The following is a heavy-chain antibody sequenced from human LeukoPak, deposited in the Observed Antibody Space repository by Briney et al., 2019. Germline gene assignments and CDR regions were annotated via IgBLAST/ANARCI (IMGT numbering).Heavy chain of an antibody. V-gene: IGHV4-39*01. D-gene: IGHD3-22*01. CDR1: GGSISSSSYY. Sequence: SETLSLTCTVSGGSISSSSYYWGWIRQPPGKGLEWIGSISYSGSTYYNPSLKSRVTISVDTSKNQFSLKLSSVTAADTAVYYCARHTRTYYYDSSDYYSGALDIWGQGTMVTVSS. J-gene: IGHJ3*02. CDR3: ARHTRTYYYDSSDYYSGALDI. CDR2: ISYSGST.